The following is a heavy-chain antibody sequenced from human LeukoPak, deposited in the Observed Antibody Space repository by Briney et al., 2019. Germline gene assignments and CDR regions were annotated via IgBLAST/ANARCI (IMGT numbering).Heavy chain of an antibody. CDR2: INHSGST. J-gene: IGHJ6*02. Sequence: PSETLSLTCAVYGGSFSGYYWSWIRQPPGKGLEWIGEINHSGSTNYNPSLKSRVTISGDTSKNQFSLKLSSVTAADTAVYYCASQSSLSSSTSYGMDVWGQGTTVTVSS. D-gene: IGHD2-2*01. CDR3: ASQSSLSSSTSYGMDV. V-gene: IGHV4-34*01. CDR1: GGSFSGYY.